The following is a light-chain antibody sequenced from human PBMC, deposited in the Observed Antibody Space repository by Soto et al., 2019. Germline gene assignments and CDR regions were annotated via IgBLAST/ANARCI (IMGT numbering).Light chain of an antibody. CDR2: GAS. Sequence: EIVLTQSPGTLSLSPGERATLSCRASQSVGGTYLAWYRQRPGQTPRLLIYGASTRATGIPDRFSGSGSGTDFPLTISRLWPEDFAGYYCQQYGSSPFTFGPGPKVDIK. J-gene: IGKJ3*01. CDR1: QSVGGTY. CDR3: QQYGSSPFT. V-gene: IGKV3-20*01.